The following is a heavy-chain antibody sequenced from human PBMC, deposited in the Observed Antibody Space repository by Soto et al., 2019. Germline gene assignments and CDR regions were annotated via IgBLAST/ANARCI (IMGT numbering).Heavy chain of an antibody. CDR2: FCYTGST. J-gene: IGHJ5*02. Sequence: PSESLSLTCTVSGGSISWRVWSWVGQSPGKGLEWIGYFCYTGSTNYNPTLKSRVTISVDRSKTQCSLKLTSVTAADTAVYYCAKSHYDSSGYYIIDHWGQGTLVTVSS. CDR1: GGSISWRV. V-gene: IGHV4-59*01. D-gene: IGHD3-22*01. CDR3: AKSHYDSSGYYIIDH.